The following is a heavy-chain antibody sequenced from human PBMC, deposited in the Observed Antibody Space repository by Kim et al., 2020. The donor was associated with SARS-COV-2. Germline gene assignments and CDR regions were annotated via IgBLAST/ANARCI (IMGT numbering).Heavy chain of an antibody. J-gene: IGHJ6*03. Sequence: PKGRVTMSVDTSKNQFPLKLSSVTAADTAVYYCARADTAMALYYYYYMDVWGKGTTVTVSS. D-gene: IGHD5-18*01. V-gene: IGHV4-39*06. CDR3: ARADTAMALYYYYYMDV.